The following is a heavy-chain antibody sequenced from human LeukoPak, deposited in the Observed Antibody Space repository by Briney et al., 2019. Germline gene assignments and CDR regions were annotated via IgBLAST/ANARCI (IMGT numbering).Heavy chain of an antibody. D-gene: IGHD6-19*01. CDR3: ARGGSGWSFYS. CDR1: GYTFTSYW. CDR2: IYPSDSDT. Sequence: GESLKISCKSSGYTFTSYWIGWVRPMPGKRPEWMGLIYPSDSDTRYSPSFQGQVTISADKSISTAYLQWSSLKASDTAMYYCARGGSGWSFYSWGQGTLVTVSS. V-gene: IGHV5-51*01. J-gene: IGHJ5*01.